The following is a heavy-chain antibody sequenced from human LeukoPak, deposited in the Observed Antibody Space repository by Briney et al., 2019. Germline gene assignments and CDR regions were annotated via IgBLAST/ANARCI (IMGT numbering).Heavy chain of an antibody. J-gene: IGHJ4*02. CDR2: IIPIFGTA. Sequence: SVKVSCKASGGTFSSYAISWVRQAPGQGLEWMGGIIPIFGTANYAQKLQGRVTITADKSTSTAYMEVSSLRSEATAVYYCARDRYYYDSSGYFLFDYWGQGTLVTVSS. V-gene: IGHV1-69*06. CDR1: GGTFSSYA. CDR3: ARDRYYYDSSGYFLFDY. D-gene: IGHD3-22*01.